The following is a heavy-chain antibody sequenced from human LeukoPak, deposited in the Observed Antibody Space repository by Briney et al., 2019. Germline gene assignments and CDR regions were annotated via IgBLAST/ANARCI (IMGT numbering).Heavy chain of an antibody. V-gene: IGHV1-46*01. CDR2: INPSGGST. J-gene: IGHJ5*02. D-gene: IGHD3-10*01. CDR3: ASAAMVRGVIIWFDP. Sequence: GASVKVSCKASGYTFTSYYMHWVRQAPGQGLEWMGIINPSGGSTSYAQKFQGRVTMTRDTSTSTVYMELSSLRSEDTAVYYCASAAMVRGVIIWFDPWGQGTLVTVSS. CDR1: GYTFTSYY.